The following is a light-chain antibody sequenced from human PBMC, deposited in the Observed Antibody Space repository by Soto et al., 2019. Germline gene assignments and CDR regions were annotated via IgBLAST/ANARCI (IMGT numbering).Light chain of an antibody. Sequence: DIQMTQSPSSLSASVGDRVTITCRASQSTSSYLNWYQQKPGKAPKLLIYAAFSLQSGGPSRFSGSGSGTDFTLTISSLQPEDFAIYYCQQSYSTPWTFGQGTKVEIK. CDR3: QQSYSTPWT. J-gene: IGKJ1*01. V-gene: IGKV1-39*01. CDR1: QSTSSY. CDR2: AAF.